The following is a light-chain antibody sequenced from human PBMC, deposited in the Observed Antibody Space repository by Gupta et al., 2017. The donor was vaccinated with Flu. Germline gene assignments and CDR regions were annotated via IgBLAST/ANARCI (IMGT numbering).Light chain of an antibody. V-gene: IGKV1-39*01. CDR1: QSIRSF. Sequence: PSYLAASLGDRITITCRASQSIRSFLNWYQQKPGKAPKLLVYAASSLQSGVPSRFSGSESGTDFTLTISSLQHEDFATYYCQQSYSSPLTFGGGTKVEIK. J-gene: IGKJ4*01. CDR2: AAS. CDR3: QQSYSSPLT.